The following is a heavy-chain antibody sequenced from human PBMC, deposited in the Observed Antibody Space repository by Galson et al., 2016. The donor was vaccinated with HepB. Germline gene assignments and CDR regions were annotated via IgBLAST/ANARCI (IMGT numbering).Heavy chain of an antibody. CDR1: GFSFSTSG. D-gene: IGHD3-16*01. CDR3: GKHGGFDY. V-gene: IGHV3-23*01. J-gene: IGHJ4*02. Sequence: SLRLSCAASGFSFSTSGMSWVRQTPGRGLEWVSGITGSGDATHYADSVRGRFTISRDNSNNTLYLYMDSLRVGDTAVYYCGKHGGFDYWGQGAPVTVSS. CDR2: ITGSGDAT.